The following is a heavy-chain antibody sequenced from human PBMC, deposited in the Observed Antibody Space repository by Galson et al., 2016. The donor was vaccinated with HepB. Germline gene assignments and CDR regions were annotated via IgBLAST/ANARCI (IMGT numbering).Heavy chain of an antibody. CDR3: ARLSGNFWPVGY. V-gene: IGHV4-39*01. D-gene: IGHD3/OR15-3a*01. J-gene: IGHJ4*02. Sequence: SETLSLTCSVSGASISRSTYWWGWIRQPPGKGLELIGSIYYSGRTYYNPSLESRVTISVDTSKNQFSLKLTSVTAADTAVYYCARLSGNFWPVGYWGQGARVAVSS. CDR2: IYYSGRT. CDR1: GASISRSTYW.